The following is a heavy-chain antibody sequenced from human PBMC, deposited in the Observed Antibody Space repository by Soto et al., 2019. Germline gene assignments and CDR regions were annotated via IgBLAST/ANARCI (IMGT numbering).Heavy chain of an antibody. V-gene: IGHV3-23*01. Sequence: EVQLLESGGXXVHPGGSLRLSCAASGFTFSIYAMSWVRQAPGKGLEWVSTIGGSGGGTSYADFVRGRFTISRDNSRNTLYLQMNSLRAEDTAVYYCAKDAPGSGWLSDYWGQGTLVTVSS. D-gene: IGHD3-22*01. CDR1: GFTFSIYA. CDR2: IGGSGGGT. J-gene: IGHJ4*02. CDR3: AKDAPGSGWLSDY.